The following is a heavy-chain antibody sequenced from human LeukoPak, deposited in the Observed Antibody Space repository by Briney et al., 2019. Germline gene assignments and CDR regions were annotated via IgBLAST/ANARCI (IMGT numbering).Heavy chain of an antibody. CDR1: GGSISSSNYY. Sequence: SETLSLTCTVPGGSISSSNYYWGWIRQPPGKGLEWIVSIYYSGSTYYNPSLKSRVTISVDTSKNQFSLKLNSLTAADTAVYYCARSRKNDCTSTSCYTDYWGQGALVTVSS. D-gene: IGHD2-2*02. V-gene: IGHV4-39*01. CDR2: IYYSGST. J-gene: IGHJ4*02. CDR3: ARSRKNDCTSTSCYTDY.